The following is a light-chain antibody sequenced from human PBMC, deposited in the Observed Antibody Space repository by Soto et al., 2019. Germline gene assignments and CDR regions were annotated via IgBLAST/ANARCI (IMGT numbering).Light chain of an antibody. CDR2: KAS. CDR1: QTISSW. J-gene: IGKJ5*01. Sequence: DGRRTQSPSTLSSSVGASVTITCRAMQTISSWLAWYQQKPGKAHKLLIYKASSLESGVPSRFSGSGSGTEFTLTISSLQPDDFATYYCQQYNSYSPFGQGTRLAI. CDR3: QQYNSYSP. V-gene: IGKV1-5*03.